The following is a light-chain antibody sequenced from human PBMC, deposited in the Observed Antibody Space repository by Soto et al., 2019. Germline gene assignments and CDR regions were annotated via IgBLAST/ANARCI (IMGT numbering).Light chain of an antibody. Sequence: ERVMTQSPATLSVSPGERAALSCRASQSVSSTLAWYQQKPGQAPRLLIYDASNRATGIPDRSTGSGSGTDFTLTISRLEPEDFAVYYCQQYGTSRTFGQGTKVDIK. CDR3: QQYGTSRT. CDR2: DAS. CDR1: QSVSST. J-gene: IGKJ1*01. V-gene: IGKV3-20*01.